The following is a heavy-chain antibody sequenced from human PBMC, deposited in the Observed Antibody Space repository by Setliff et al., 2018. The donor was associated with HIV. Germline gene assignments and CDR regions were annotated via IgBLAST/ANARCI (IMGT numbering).Heavy chain of an antibody. CDR3: ARDHIAAPGMGFDP. Sequence: SETLSLTCTVSGGSISSHYWSWIRQPPGKGLEWIGYIYYSGRPNYNPSLKSRVTISVDTSRNQFSLNLTSVTAADTAVYYCARDHIAAPGMGFDPWGRGTLVTVS. CDR2: IYYSGRP. CDR1: GGSISSHY. D-gene: IGHD6-13*01. J-gene: IGHJ5*02. V-gene: IGHV4-59*11.